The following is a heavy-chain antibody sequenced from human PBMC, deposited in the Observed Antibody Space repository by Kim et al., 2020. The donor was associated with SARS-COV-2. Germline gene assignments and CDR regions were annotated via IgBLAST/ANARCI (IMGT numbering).Heavy chain of an antibody. D-gene: IGHD2-2*01. V-gene: IGHV3-74*01. CDR1: GFTYSVYW. J-gene: IGHJ6*02. Sequence: GGSLRLSCEASGFTYSVYWLHWVRQAPGKGLVWVSRINNDGSITNYADSLKGRFRISRDIAKNTLYLQMSSLGAEDTAVYYCVFVPAAVLGSYHYYYGMDVWGQGTTVTVSS. CDR2: INNDGSIT. CDR3: VFVPAAVLGSYHYYYGMDV.